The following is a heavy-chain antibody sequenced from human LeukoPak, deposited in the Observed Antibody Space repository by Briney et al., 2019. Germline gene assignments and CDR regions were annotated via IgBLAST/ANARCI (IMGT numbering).Heavy chain of an antibody. J-gene: IGHJ6*02. V-gene: IGHV4-30-4*01. D-gene: IGHD2-2*01. CDR2: IYYSGST. CDR1: GGSISSGDYY. Sequence: SQTLSLTCTVSGGSISSGDYYWSWIRQPPGKGLEWIGYIYYSGSTYYNPSLKSRVIISVDTSKNQFPLKLSSVTAADTAVYYCARFVYCSSTSCYYGMDVWGQGTTVTVSS. CDR3: ARFVYCSSTSCYYGMDV.